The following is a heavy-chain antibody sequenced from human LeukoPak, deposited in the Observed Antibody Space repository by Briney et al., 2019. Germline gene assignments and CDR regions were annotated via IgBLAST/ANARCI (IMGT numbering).Heavy chain of an antibody. CDR3: AREVSRTTRFDP. Sequence: ASVKVSCKASGYTFTSYGISWVRQAPGHGLEWMGWISAYNGNTNYAQKLQGRVTMTTDTSTSTAYMELRSLRSDDTAVYYCAREVSRTTRFDPWGQGTLVTVSS. CDR1: GYTFTSYG. V-gene: IGHV1-18*01. D-gene: IGHD1-1*01. J-gene: IGHJ5*02. CDR2: ISAYNGNT.